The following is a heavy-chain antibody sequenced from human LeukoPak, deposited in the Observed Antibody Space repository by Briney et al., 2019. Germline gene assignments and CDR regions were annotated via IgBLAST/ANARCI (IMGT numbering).Heavy chain of an antibody. D-gene: IGHD3-22*01. CDR3: ANWRYYDSSGYYRDFDY. Sequence: GGSLRLSCAVSGFTVSGNYMSWIRQAPGKGLEWVSLIYSDDTTLYADSVKGRFTISRDISKNTLYLQMNSLRAEDTAVYYCANWRYYDSSGYYRDFDYWGQGTLVTVSS. V-gene: IGHV3-53*05. J-gene: IGHJ4*02. CDR2: IYSDDTT. CDR1: GFTVSGNY.